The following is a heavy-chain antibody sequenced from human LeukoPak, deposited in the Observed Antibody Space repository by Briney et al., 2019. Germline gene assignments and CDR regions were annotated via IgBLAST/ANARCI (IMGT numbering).Heavy chain of an antibody. D-gene: IGHD1-26*01. V-gene: IGHV3-49*03. CDR1: GFTFGDYA. CDR3: TRLVVGASAFDI. J-gene: IGHJ3*02. CDR2: IRSKAYGGTT. Sequence: GRSLRLSCTASGFTFGDYAMSWFRQAPGKGLEWVGFIRSKAYGGTTEYAASVKGRFTISRDDPKSIAYLQMNSLKTEDTAVYYCTRLVVGASAFDIWGQGTMVTVSS.